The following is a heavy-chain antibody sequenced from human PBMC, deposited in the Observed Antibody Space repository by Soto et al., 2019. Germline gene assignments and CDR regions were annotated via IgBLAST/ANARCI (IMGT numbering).Heavy chain of an antibody. CDR1: GGSFSGYY. J-gene: IGHJ4*02. V-gene: IGHV4-34*01. CDR2: INHSGST. CDR3: ARVLQFPDY. Sequence: SETLSLTCAVYGGSFSGYYWSWIRQPPGKGLEWIGEINHSGSTNYNPSLKSRVTISVDTSKNQFSLKLSSVTAADTAVYYCARVLQFPDYWGQGTLVTVSS. D-gene: IGHD3-10*01.